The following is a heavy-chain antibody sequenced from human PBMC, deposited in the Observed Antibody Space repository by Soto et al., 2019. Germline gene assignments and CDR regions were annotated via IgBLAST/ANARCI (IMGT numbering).Heavy chain of an antibody. D-gene: IGHD6-19*01. Sequence: RGESLKISCKASGYSFTSYWIVWVRQMPGKGLEWMGIIYPGDSHTRYSPSFQGQVTMSADKSMSAADLQWSSLKASDTAMYYCARHSHQIGGWYPGGEEASAPETYYYHYYGLDVWGQGTTVTVSS. CDR2: IYPGDSHT. CDR3: ARHSHQIGGWYPGGEEASAPETYYYHYYGLDV. J-gene: IGHJ6*02. CDR1: GYSFTSYW. V-gene: IGHV5-51*01.